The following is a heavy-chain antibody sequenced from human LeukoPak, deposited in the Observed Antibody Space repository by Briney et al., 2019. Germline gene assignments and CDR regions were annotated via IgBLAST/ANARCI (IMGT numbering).Heavy chain of an antibody. V-gene: IGHV3-7*03. D-gene: IGHD1-26*01. CDR3: ARTSALGAAGHFDY. CDR1: GFTFSSYW. J-gene: IGHJ4*02. Sequence: GGSLRLSCAASGFTFSSYWMSWVRQAPGKGLEWVANIKQDGSEKYYVDSVKGRFTISRDNAKNSLYLQMNSLRAEDTAVYYCARTSALGAAGHFDYWGQGTLVTVSS. CDR2: IKQDGSEK.